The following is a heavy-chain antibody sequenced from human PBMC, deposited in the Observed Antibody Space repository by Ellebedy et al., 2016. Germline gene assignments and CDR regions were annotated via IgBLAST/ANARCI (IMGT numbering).Heavy chain of an antibody. D-gene: IGHD3-10*01. Sequence: SXTVSGGSIISSTYYWSWLRRHPGKGLEWIGYIYYSGTTYYNPSLRSRVTMSIDASPNQFSLKLDSVTPADTAVYYCARAGGSGSYHRNWLDSWGQGTLVTVSS. V-gene: IGHV4-31*02. CDR1: GGSIISSTYY. CDR2: IYYSGTT. J-gene: IGHJ5*01. CDR3: ARAGGSGSYHRNWLDS.